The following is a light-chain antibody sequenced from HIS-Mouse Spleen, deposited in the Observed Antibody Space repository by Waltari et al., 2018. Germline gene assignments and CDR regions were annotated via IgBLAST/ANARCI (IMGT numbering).Light chain of an antibody. CDR1: ASPNQY. V-gene: IGLV3-25*03. CDR3: QSADSSGTYSVV. Sequence: SYELTQPPSVSVSPGQTARTTCSGDASPNQYDYWYQQKPGQAPVLVIYKDSERPSGIPERFSGSSSGTTVTLTISGVQAEDEADYYCQSADSSGTYSVVFGGGTKLTVL. J-gene: IGLJ2*01. CDR2: KDS.